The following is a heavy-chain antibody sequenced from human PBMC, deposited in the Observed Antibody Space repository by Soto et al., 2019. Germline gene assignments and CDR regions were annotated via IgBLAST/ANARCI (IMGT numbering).Heavy chain of an antibody. CDR2: IKQGGTET. D-gene: IGHD5-18*01. V-gene: IGHV3-7*01. CDR1: GLSLSNIW. CDR3: ASLDTARVETAGY. Sequence: PGGSLRLSCVGSGLSLSNIWTSWVRQAPGKGLEWVANIKQGGTETYYVDSVKGRLTISKDHAKNSLYLQMNSLRVEDTALYYCASLDTARVETAGYWGQGTRVTVSS. J-gene: IGHJ4*02.